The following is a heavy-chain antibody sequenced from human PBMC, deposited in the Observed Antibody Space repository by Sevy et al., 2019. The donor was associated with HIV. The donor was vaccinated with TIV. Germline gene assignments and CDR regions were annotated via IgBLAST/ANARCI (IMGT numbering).Heavy chain of an antibody. CDR3: TTVGFPNWGSEAFDF. J-gene: IGHJ3*01. CDR1: GFTFSIIY. V-gene: IGHV3-15*01. CDR2: MKSKTDGGTT. Sequence: GGSLRLSCAASGFTFSIIYMNWVRQSPGKGLEWVGRMKSKTDGGTTDYAAPVKDRFTMSRDDSKHTLYLLMNSLKADDTAVYYCTTVGFPNWGSEAFDFWGQGTMVTVSS. D-gene: IGHD3-16*01.